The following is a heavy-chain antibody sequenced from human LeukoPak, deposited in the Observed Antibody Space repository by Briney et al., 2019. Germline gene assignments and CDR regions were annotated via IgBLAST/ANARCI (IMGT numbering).Heavy chain of an antibody. V-gene: IGHV3-33*01. CDR3: ARAPPYCSGGACYFDY. D-gene: IGHD2-15*01. J-gene: IGHJ4*02. CDR2: IWYDGSNK. CDR1: GFTFSSYG. Sequence: PGGSLRLSCAASGFTFSSYGMHWVRQPPGKGLEWVAVIWYDGSNKYYADSVKGRFTISRDNSKNTLFLQMNSLRAEDSAVYYCARAPPYCSGGACYFDYWGQGTLVTVSS.